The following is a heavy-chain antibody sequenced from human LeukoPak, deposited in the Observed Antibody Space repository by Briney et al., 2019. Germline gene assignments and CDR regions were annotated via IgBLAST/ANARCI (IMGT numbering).Heavy chain of an antibody. CDR3: ARVWGDSSTWFFDY. J-gene: IGHJ4*02. Sequence: VESLRLSCAASGFTFSSYWMHWVRQAPGKGLVWVSRINSDGSSTTYADSVKGRFTISRDNAKNTLCLQMNSLRAEDTAVYYCARVWGDSSTWFFDYWGQGTLVTVSS. V-gene: IGHV3-74*01. D-gene: IGHD6-13*01. CDR1: GFTFSSYW. CDR2: INSDGSST.